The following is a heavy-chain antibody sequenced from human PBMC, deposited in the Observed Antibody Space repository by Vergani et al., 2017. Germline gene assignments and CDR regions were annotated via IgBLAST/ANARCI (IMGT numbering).Heavy chain of an antibody. Sequence: EVQLVESGGGLVKPGGSLRLSCAASGFTFSNAWMSWVRQAPGKGLEWVGRIKSKTDGGKTDYAAPVKGRCTISRDDSKNTLYLQMNSLKTEDTAVYYCTTCWGWFDPWGQGTLVTVSS. J-gene: IGHJ5*02. CDR1: GFTFSNAW. CDR2: IKSKTDGGKT. V-gene: IGHV3-15*01. CDR3: TTCWGWFDP. D-gene: IGHD7-27*01.